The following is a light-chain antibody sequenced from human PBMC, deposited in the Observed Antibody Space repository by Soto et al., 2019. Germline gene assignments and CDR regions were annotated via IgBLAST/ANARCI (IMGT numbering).Light chain of an antibody. J-gene: IGLJ3*02. CDR3: VSYTTSSTRV. V-gene: IGLV2-14*03. Sequence: QSALTQPASVSGSPGQAITISCTGTSSDVGGYPYVSWYQQHPGKAPKLMFYDVGNRPSGVSNRFSGSKSGNTASLTISGLQVEDEADYYCVSYTTSSTRVLGGSTKLTVL. CDR2: DVG. CDR1: SSDVGGYPY.